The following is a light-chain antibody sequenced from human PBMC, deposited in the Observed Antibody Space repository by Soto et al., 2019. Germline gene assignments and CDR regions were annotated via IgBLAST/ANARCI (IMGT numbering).Light chain of an antibody. CDR1: QSGLHSSNNKNY. CDR3: QQYYTTPYT. V-gene: IGKV4-1*01. Sequence: DIVMTQSPDSLAVSLGERATINCKSSQSGLHSSNNKNYLAWYQQKPGQPPMLLIYWASTRESGVPDRFSGSGSGTDFTLTISSLQAEDVAVYDCQQYYTTPYTFGQGTKLVI. CDR2: WAS. J-gene: IGKJ2*01.